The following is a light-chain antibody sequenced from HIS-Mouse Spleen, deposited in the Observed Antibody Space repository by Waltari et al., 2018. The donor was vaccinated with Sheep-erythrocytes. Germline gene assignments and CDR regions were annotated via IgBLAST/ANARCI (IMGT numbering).Light chain of an antibody. CDR2: DVS. Sequence: QSALTQPRSVSGSPGQSVTISCTGTSSAVGGYNYVSWYQQHPGKAPKRTIYDVSKRPSGVPDRFSGSKSGNTASLTISGLQAEDEADYYCCSYAGSYTWVFGGGTKLTVL. CDR1: SSAVGGYNY. J-gene: IGLJ3*02. CDR3: CSYAGSYTWV. V-gene: IGLV2-11*01.